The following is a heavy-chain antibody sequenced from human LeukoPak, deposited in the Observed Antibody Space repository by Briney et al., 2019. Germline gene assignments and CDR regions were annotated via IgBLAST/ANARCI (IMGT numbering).Heavy chain of an antibody. CDR2: ISSSSSYI. J-gene: IGHJ4*02. Sequence: GGSLRLSCAASGFTFSSYSMNWVRQAPGKGLEWVSSISSSSSYIYYADSVKGRFTISRDNAKNSLHLQMNSLRAEDTAVYYCARDRNLGSQFDYWGQGTLVTVSS. CDR3: ARDRNLGSQFDY. CDR1: GFTFSSYS. V-gene: IGHV3-21*01. D-gene: IGHD6-13*01.